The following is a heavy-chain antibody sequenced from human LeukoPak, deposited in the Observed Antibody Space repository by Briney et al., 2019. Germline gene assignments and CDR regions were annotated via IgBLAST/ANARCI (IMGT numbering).Heavy chain of an antibody. CDR1: GLTFSIHW. V-gene: IGHV3-7*01. J-gene: IGHJ4*02. Sequence: GGSLRLSCAASGLTFSIHWMNWVRQAPGKGLECVANINQDGSDRYYVDSVKGRFTISRDNTKNSLYLQMNSLRAEDTAVYYCVGGDYWGQGTLVTVSS. CDR3: VGGDY. CDR2: INQDGSDR.